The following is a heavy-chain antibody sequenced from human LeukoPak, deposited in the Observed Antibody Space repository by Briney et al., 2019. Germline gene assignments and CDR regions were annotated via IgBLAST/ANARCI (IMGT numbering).Heavy chain of an antibody. CDR2: ISWNGRST. V-gene: IGHV3-20*04. CDR1: GFPFDDFA. CDR3: AELGITMIGGV. J-gene: IGHJ6*04. D-gene: IGHD3-10*02. Sequence: GGSLRLSCEASGFPFDDFAMSWVRQAPGKGLEWVSGISWNGRSTGYADSVKGRFTISRDNAKNSLYLQMNNLRAEDTALYYCAELGITMIGGVWGKGTTVTISS.